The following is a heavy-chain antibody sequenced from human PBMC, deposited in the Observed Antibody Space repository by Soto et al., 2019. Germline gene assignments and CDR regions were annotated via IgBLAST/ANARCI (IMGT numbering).Heavy chain of an antibody. D-gene: IGHD2-21*02. CDR1: GFTVSGNY. J-gene: IGHJ5*02. V-gene: IGHV3-53*01. CDR2: IFSGDNT. CDR3: ATGLTLPVRPSFDT. Sequence: PGGSLRLSCAASGFTVSGNYITWVRQAPGKGLEWVSVIFSGDNTYYSDSVKGRFTISRDNSKNTVYLQMNRLRGDDTAVYFCATGLTLPVRPSFDTWGQGTLLTVSS.